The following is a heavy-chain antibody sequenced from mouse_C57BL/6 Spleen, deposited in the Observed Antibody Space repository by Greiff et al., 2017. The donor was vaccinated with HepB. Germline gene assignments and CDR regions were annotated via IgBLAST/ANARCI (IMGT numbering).Heavy chain of an antibody. CDR2: IDPSDSYT. J-gene: IGHJ3*01. Sequence: VQLQQPGAELVMPGASVKLSCKASGYTFTSYWMHWVKQRPGQGLEWIGEIDPSDSYTNYNQKFKGKSTLTVDKSSSTAYMQLSSLTSEDSAVYYCARGENSYGAYWGQGTLVTVSA. D-gene: IGHD1-1*02. V-gene: IGHV1-69*01. CDR1: GYTFTSYW. CDR3: ARGENSYGAY.